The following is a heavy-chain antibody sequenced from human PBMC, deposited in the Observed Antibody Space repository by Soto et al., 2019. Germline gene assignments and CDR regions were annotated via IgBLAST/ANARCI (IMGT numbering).Heavy chain of an antibody. CDR2: ILTGGDT. V-gene: IGHV3-53*01. D-gene: IGHD3-16*01. CDR3: ARGYWRLGESYYFDY. Sequence: GGSLRLSCATSGFTVSSSYMSWVRQAPGMGLEWVSVILTGGDTHYADSVKGRFTVSRDNTQNTVYLQMNNLRDEDTATYYCARGYWRLGESYYFDYWGQGTLVTVSS. CDR1: GFTVSSSY. J-gene: IGHJ4*02.